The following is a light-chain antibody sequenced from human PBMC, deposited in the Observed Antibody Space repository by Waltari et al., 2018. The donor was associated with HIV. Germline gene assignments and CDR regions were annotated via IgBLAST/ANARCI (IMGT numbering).Light chain of an antibody. Sequence: QSVLTQPPSASGTPGQRVTISCSGSSSNIGSNTVNWYQQLPGTAPKLLIYSNNRRPSGVPDRCSGAKSGTSASLAISGLQSEDEADYYCAAWDDSLNGHWVFGGGTKLTVL. CDR3: AAWDDSLNGHWV. J-gene: IGLJ3*02. CDR1: SSNIGSNT. V-gene: IGLV1-44*01. CDR2: SNN.